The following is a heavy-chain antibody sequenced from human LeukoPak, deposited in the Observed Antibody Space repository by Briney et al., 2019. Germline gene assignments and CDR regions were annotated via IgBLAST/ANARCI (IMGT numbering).Heavy chain of an antibody. CDR2: IYYSGST. CDR1: GGSFSGYY. D-gene: IGHD2-2*01. CDR3: ARGVVYTGFDY. Sequence: SETLSLTCAVYGGSFSGYYWSWIRQPPGKGLEWIGYIYYSGSTNYNPSLKSRVTISVDTSKNQFSLKLGSVTAADTAVYYCARGVVYTGFDYWGQGTLVTVSS. J-gene: IGHJ4*02. V-gene: IGHV4-59*01.